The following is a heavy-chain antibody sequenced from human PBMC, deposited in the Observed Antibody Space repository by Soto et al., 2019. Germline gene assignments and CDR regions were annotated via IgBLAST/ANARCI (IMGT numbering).Heavy chain of an antibody. Sequence: GASVKVSCKVSGYTLTELSMHWVRQAPGKGLELMGGFDPEDAEIIYAQKFQGRVTMTEDTSTDTAYMELSSLRSGDTAVYYCAGITMIVVGAYGMDVWGQGTTVTVSS. V-gene: IGHV1-24*01. CDR1: GYTLTELS. CDR3: AGITMIVVGAYGMDV. D-gene: IGHD3-22*01. J-gene: IGHJ6*02. CDR2: FDPEDAEI.